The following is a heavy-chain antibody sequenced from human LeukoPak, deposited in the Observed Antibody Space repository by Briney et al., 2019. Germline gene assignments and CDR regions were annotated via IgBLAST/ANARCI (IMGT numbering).Heavy chain of an antibody. J-gene: IGHJ6*03. CDR3: ARGTGTRIHYYYYMDV. D-gene: IGHD1-7*01. V-gene: IGHV4-59*01. CDR1: GGSISSYY. Sequence: SETLSLTCTVSGGSISSYYWSWIRQPPGKGLEWIGYIYYSVSTNYNPSLKSRVTISVDTSKNQFSLKLSSVTAADTAVYYCARGTGTRIHYYYYMDVWGKGTTVTVSS. CDR2: IYYSVST.